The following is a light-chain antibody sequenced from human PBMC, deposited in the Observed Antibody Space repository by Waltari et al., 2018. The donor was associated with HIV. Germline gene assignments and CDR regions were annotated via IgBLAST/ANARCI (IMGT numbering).Light chain of an antibody. Sequence: EIVLTQSPGTLSLSPGERATLSCRASQSITQNYLAWYQQKPGQAPRLVIYGATKRATGIPDRFSGSGSGTEFILTISRLEPEDFAVYHCQHYVASPYSFGQGTKLDIK. CDR1: QSITQNY. J-gene: IGKJ2*03. V-gene: IGKV3-20*01. CDR2: GAT. CDR3: QHYVASPYS.